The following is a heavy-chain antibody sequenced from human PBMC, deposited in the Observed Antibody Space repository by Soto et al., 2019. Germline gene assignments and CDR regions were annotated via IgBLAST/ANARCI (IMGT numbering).Heavy chain of an antibody. D-gene: IGHD6-13*01. CDR2: IYHSGST. Sequence: ETLSLTCAVSSGSISSSNWWSWVRQPPGKGLEWIGEIYHSGSTNYNPSLKSRVTISVDKSKNQFSLKLSSVTAADTAVYYCARDGGIAAASFDYWGQGTLVTVSS. V-gene: IGHV4-4*02. CDR3: ARDGGIAAASFDY. J-gene: IGHJ4*02. CDR1: SGSISSSNW.